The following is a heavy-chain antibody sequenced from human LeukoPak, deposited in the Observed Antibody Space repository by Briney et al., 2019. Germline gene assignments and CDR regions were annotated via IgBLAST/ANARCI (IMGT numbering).Heavy chain of an antibody. D-gene: IGHD6-19*01. CDR1: GYTFTSYG. CDR3: ARDGSIAVAGTTLNY. J-gene: IGHJ4*02. Sequence: GASVKVSCKAPGYTFTSYGISWVRQAPGQGLEWMGWISACNGNTNYAQKLQGRVTMTTDTSTSTAYMELRSLRSDDTAVYYCARDGSIAVAGTTLNYWGQGTLVTVSS. V-gene: IGHV1-18*01. CDR2: ISACNGNT.